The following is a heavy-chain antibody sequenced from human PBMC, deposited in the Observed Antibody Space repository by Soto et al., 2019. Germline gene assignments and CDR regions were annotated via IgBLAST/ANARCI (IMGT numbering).Heavy chain of an antibody. CDR3: ARSLDVGALYYGMDV. D-gene: IGHD1-26*01. CDR2: TVPMYGTA. J-gene: IGHJ6*02. V-gene: IGHV1-69*06. CDR1: GGTFSSYV. Sequence: SVKVSCKASGGTFSSYVVSWVRQAPGQGLEWMGGTVPMYGTANYAQKFQGRVTITADTSTSTAYMELSSLRSEDTAVYYCARSLDVGALYYGMDVWGQGTSVTVSS.